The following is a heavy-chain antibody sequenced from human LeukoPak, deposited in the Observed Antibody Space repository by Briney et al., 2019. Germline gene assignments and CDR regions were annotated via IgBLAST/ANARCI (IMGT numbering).Heavy chain of an antibody. J-gene: IGHJ6*02. Sequence: PGGSLRLSCAATGFTFSSYDMHWVRQATGKGLEWVSAIGTAGDTYYPGSVKGRFTISRENAKNSLYLQMNSLRAGDTAVYYCARARTAMAERDYYYYGMDVWGQGTTVTVSS. V-gene: IGHV3-13*01. CDR2: IGTAGDT. CDR1: GFTFSSYD. D-gene: IGHD5-18*01. CDR3: ARARTAMAERDYYYYGMDV.